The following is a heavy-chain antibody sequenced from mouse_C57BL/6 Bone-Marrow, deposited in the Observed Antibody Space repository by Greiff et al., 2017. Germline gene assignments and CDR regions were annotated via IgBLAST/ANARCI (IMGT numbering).Heavy chain of an antibody. D-gene: IGHD2-2*01. V-gene: IGHV1-81*01. CDR2: IYPRSGNT. CDR3: ARDPVYLGYDRSYWYFDV. J-gene: IGHJ1*01. CDR1: GYTFTSYG. Sequence: QVQLKESGAELARPGASVKLSCKASGYTFTSYGISWVKQRTGQGLEWIGEIYPRSGNTYYNEKFKGKATLTADKSSSTAYMEIRSLTSEDSAVYFCARDPVYLGYDRSYWYFDVWGPGTTVTVSS.